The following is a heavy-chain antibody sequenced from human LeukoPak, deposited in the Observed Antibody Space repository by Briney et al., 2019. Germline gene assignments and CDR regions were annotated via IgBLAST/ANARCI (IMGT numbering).Heavy chain of an antibody. Sequence: GGSLRLSCAVSGFTVSRNYMSWVRQAPGKGLEWVSVIYSGGSTDYADSVKGRFTISRDNSKNTVYLQMNSLRAEDTAVYYCARGGYCSSTSCYYYHMDVWGKGTTVTVSS. CDR3: ARGGYCSSTSCYYYHMDV. CDR1: GFTVSRNY. CDR2: IYSGGST. V-gene: IGHV3-53*01. D-gene: IGHD2-2*01. J-gene: IGHJ6*03.